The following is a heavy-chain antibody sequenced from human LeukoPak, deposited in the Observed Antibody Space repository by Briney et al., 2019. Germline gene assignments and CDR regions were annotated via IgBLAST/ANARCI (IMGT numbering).Heavy chain of an antibody. V-gene: IGHV1-69*13. D-gene: IGHD5-12*01. J-gene: IGHJ3*02. CDR2: IIPIFGTA. CDR3: QSSVATPHAFDI. CDR1: GGTFSSYA. Sequence: ASVKVSCKASGGTFSSYAISWVRQAPGQGLEWMGGIIPIFGTANYAQKFQGGVTITADESTSTAYMELSSLRSEDTAVYYCQSSVATPHAFDIWGQGTMVTVSS.